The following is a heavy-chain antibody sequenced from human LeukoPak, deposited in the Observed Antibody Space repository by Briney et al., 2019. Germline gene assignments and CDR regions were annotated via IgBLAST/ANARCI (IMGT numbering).Heavy chain of an antibody. CDR1: GYTFTSYG. CDR2: ISAYNGNT. D-gene: IGHD6-6*01. J-gene: IGHJ6*03. CDR3: ARVYSSSSLRRYYYYYMDV. Sequence: ASVKVSCKASGYTFTSYGISWVRQAPGQGLEWMGWISAYNGNTTYAQKLQGRVTMTTDTSTSTAYMELRSLRSDDTAVYYCARVYSSSSLRRYYYYYMDVWGKGTTVTVSS. V-gene: IGHV1-18*01.